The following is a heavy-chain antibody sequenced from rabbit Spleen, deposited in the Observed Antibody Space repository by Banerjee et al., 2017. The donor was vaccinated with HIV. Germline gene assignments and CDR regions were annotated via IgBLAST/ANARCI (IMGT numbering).Heavy chain of an antibody. Sequence: QEQLVESGGDLVKPEGSLTLTCTASGFSFSYNYWMCWVRQAPGKGLEWIACIYTGSSGTTYYASWAKGRFTISKTSSTTVTLQMTSLTAADTATYFCARSLINNWGQNLWGPGTLVTVS. D-gene: IGHD3-1*01. CDR3: ARSLINNWGQNL. J-gene: IGHJ4*01. CDR2: IYTGSSGTT. CDR1: GFSFSYNYW. V-gene: IGHV1S45*01.